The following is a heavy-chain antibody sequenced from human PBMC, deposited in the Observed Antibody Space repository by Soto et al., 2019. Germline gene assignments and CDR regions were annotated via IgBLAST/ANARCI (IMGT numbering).Heavy chain of an antibody. CDR2: ISGSGGST. Sequence: GGSLRLTCAASGFTFSSYAMSWVRQAPGKGLEWVSAISGSGGSTYYADSVKGRFTISRDNSKNTLYLQMNSLRAEDTAVYYCAKGTGIAAAGTLYGWFDPWGQGTLVTVSS. V-gene: IGHV3-23*01. D-gene: IGHD6-13*01. CDR3: AKGTGIAAAGTLYGWFDP. J-gene: IGHJ5*02. CDR1: GFTFSSYA.